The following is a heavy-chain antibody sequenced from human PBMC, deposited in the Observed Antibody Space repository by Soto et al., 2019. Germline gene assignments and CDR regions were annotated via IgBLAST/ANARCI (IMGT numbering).Heavy chain of an antibody. CDR2: IYYSGST. J-gene: IGHJ4*02. CDR3: AREPVI. V-gene: IGHV4-31*02. D-gene: IGHD3-10*01. Sequence: LRLSCAASGFTFSDYYMSWIRQAPGKGLEWIGYIYYSGSTYYNPSLKSRVTISVDTSKNQFSLKLSSVTAADTAVYYCAREPVIWGQGTLVTVSS. CDR1: GFTFSDYY.